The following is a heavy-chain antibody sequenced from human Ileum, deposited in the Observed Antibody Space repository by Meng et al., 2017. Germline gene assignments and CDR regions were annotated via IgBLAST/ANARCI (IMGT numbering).Heavy chain of an antibody. V-gene: IGHV3-11*01. CDR1: GFTFSDSY. Sequence: QVHLVDSGGGLVQAGGSLRLSFASSGFTFSDSYMCWVRQAPGKGLEWVSYISPSGTTTFYLDSVRVRFTIARDNAKNSLYLQMNSLRAEDTAVYYCARDSLVGAPFDYWGHGTLVTVSS. CDR3: ARDSLVGAPFDY. CDR2: ISPSGTTT. J-gene: IGHJ4*01. D-gene: IGHD1-26*01.